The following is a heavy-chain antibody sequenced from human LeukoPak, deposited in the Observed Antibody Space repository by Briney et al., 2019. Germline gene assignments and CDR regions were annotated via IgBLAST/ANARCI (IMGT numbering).Heavy chain of an antibody. D-gene: IGHD3-10*01. V-gene: IGHV1-18*01. Sequence: ASVKVSCKASGYTFTSYGISWVRQAPGQGLEWMGWISAYNGNTNYAQKLQGRVIMTTDTSTSTAYMELRSLRSDDTAVYYCARVRVPYGSGSYSVYWGQGTLVTVSS. J-gene: IGHJ4*02. CDR1: GYTFTSYG. CDR3: ARVRVPYGSGSYSVY. CDR2: ISAYNGNT.